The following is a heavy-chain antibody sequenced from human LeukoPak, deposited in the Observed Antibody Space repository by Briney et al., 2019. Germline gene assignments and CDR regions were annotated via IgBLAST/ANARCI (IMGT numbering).Heavy chain of an antibody. Sequence: GSSVKVSCKGSGGTFSSYAISWVRQAPGQGVEGMGGIIPIFGRANYAQKFQGRFTITTDESTSTAYMELSSLRSEDTAVYYCARYRPTYYYDSSGYSGSGPYFDYWGQGTLVTVSS. CDR3: ARYRPTYYYDSSGYSGSGPYFDY. CDR2: IIPIFGRA. J-gene: IGHJ4*02. V-gene: IGHV1-69*05. D-gene: IGHD3-22*01. CDR1: GGTFSSYA.